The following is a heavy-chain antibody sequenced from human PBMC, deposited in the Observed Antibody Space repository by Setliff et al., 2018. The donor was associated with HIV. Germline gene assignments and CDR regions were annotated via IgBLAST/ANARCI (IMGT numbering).Heavy chain of an antibody. CDR1: GGSISSSSYY. J-gene: IGHJ4*02. CDR3: ATSNVAGLFDY. Sequence: NPSETLSLTCTVSGGSISSSSYYWGWSRQPPGKGLEWIGSVYYSGSTNYTPSLKSRVTISVDTSKNQFSLKLTSVIAADTAVYYCATSNVAGLFDYWGQGALVTVSS. V-gene: IGHV4-39*07. D-gene: IGHD6-19*01. CDR2: VYYSGST.